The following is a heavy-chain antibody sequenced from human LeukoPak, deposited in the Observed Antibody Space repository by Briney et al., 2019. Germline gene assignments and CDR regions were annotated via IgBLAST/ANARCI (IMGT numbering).Heavy chain of an antibody. D-gene: IGHD6-13*01. V-gene: IGHV6-1*01. CDR2: TYYRSKWYN. Sequence: RSQTLSLTCAISGDSVSSNSAAWNWIRQSPSRGLEWLGRTYYRSKWYNDYAVSVKSRITINPDTSKNQFSLQLNSVTPEDTAVYYCARDHWYSSSWYEDVFDYWGHGTLVTVSS. J-gene: IGHJ4*01. CDR1: GDSVSSNSAA. CDR3: ARDHWYSSSWYEDVFDY.